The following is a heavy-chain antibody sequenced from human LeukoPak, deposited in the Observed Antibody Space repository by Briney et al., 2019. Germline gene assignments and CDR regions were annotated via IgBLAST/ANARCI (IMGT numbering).Heavy chain of an antibody. J-gene: IGHJ5*02. CDR2: INWNGGST. D-gene: IGHD1-26*01. V-gene: IGHV3-20*01. Sequence: GGSLRLSCAASGFIFSSYWMSWVRQAPGKWLEWVSGINWNGGSTGYADSVKGRFTISRDNAKNSLYLQMNSLRAEDTALYHCARDRGVGSGSYVRYNWFDPWGQGTLVTVSS. CDR3: ARDRGVGSGSYVRYNWFDP. CDR1: GFIFSSYW.